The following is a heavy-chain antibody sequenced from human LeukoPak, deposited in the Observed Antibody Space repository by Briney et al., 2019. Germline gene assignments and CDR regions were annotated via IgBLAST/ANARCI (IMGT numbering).Heavy chain of an antibody. V-gene: IGHV3-48*01. J-gene: IGHJ4*02. CDR3: ARLGDGFDY. CDR1: GFTFSSYS. Sequence: PGGSLRLSCAASGFTFSSYSMNWVRQAPGKGLEWVSYISSSSSTIYYADSVKGRFTISRDNAKNSLYLQMNSLRAEDTAVYYCARLGDGFDYWGQGTLVTVSS. D-gene: IGHD5-24*01. CDR2: ISSSSSTI.